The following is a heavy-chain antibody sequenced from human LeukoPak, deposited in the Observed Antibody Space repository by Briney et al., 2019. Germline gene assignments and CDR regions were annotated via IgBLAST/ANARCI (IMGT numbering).Heavy chain of an antibody. CDR1: GGSISSSSYY. D-gene: IGHD5-18*01. CDR2: MYSSGST. J-gene: IGHJ5*02. V-gene: IGHV4-39*07. Sequence: SETLSLTCTVSGGSISSSSYYWGWICQPPGKGLEWIGSMYSSGSTYYNPSLKSRVTISVDTSKNQFSLKLSSVTAADTAVYYCAREVDTAMVKSGWFDPWGQGTLVTVSS. CDR3: AREVDTAMVKSGWFDP.